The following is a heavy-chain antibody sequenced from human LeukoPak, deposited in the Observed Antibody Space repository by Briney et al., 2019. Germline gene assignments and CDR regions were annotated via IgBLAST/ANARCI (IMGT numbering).Heavy chain of an antibody. Sequence: PGGSLRLSCAASGFTFSNHWMSWVRQAPGKGLEWVADIKKDGSEKNQVDSVKGRFTISRDNAKNSLYLQMNSLRAEDTAVYYCARAQGHCSGDNCYSFLAYWGQGTLVTVSS. CDR1: GFTFSNHW. D-gene: IGHD2-15*01. J-gene: IGHJ4*02. V-gene: IGHV3-7*03. CDR2: IKKDGSEK. CDR3: ARAQGHCSGDNCYSFLAY.